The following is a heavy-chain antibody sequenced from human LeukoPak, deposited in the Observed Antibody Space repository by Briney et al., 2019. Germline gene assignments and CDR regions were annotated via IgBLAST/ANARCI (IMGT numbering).Heavy chain of an antibody. CDR2: IKSKTDGGTT. CDR1: GFTFGDYA. CDR3: TTNRIY. Sequence: GGSLRLSCTASGFTFGDYAMSWFRQAPGKGLEWVGRIKSKTDGGTTDYAAPVKGRFTISRDDSKNTLYLQMNSLKTEDTAVYYCTTNRIYWGQGTLVTVSS. J-gene: IGHJ4*02. D-gene: IGHD1-14*01. V-gene: IGHV3-15*01.